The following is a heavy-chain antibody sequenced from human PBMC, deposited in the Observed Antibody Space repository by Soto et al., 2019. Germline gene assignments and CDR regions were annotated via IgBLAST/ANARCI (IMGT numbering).Heavy chain of an antibody. V-gene: IGHV5-51*01. CDR1: GYSFTIYW. J-gene: IGHJ6*02. Sequence: GESLKISCKGSGYSFTIYWIGWVRQMPGKGLEWMGIIYPGDSDTRYSPSFQGQVTISADKSISTAYLQWSSLKASDTAMYYCARRGYCSGGSCYQEDYGMDVWGQGTTVTVSS. CDR2: IYPGDSDT. D-gene: IGHD2-15*01. CDR3: ARRGYCSGGSCYQEDYGMDV.